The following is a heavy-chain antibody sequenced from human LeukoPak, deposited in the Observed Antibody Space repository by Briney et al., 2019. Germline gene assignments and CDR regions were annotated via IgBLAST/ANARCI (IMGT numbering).Heavy chain of an antibody. Sequence: ASETLSLTCTVSGGSVSSGSYYWSWIRQPPGKGLEWIGYIYYSGSTNYNPSLKSRVTISVDTSKNQFSLKLSSVTAADTAVYYCARELAIAAAGPEFDPWGQGTLVTVSS. V-gene: IGHV4-61*01. CDR3: ARELAIAAAGPEFDP. CDR1: GGSVSSGSYY. J-gene: IGHJ5*02. D-gene: IGHD6-13*01. CDR2: IYYSGST.